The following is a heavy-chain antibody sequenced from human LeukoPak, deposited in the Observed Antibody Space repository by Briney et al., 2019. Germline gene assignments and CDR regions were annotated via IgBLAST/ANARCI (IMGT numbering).Heavy chain of an antibody. CDR3: ARIRTTVTTGYY. V-gene: IGHV4-34*01. CDR1: GGSFSGYY. D-gene: IGHD4-11*01. J-gene: IGHJ4*02. Sequence: SETLSLTCAVYGGSFSGYYWSWIRQPPGKGLEWIGSIYHSGSTYYNPSLKSRVTISVDTSKNQFSLKLSSVTAADTAVYYCARIRTTVTTGYYWGQGTLVTVSS. CDR2: IYHSGST.